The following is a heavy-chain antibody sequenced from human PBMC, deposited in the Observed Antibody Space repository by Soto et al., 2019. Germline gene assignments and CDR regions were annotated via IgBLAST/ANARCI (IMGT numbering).Heavy chain of an antibody. D-gene: IGHD3-22*01. CDR2: ISAYNGNT. J-gene: IGHJ5*02. CDR1: GYTFTSYG. CDR3: ARVLIDYYDSSGLNWFDP. Sequence: ASVKVSCKASGYTFTSYGISWVRQAPGQGLEWMGWISAYNGNTNYAQKLQGRVTMTTDTSTSTAYMELRSLRSDDTAVYYCARVLIDYYDSSGLNWFDPWGQGTPVTVSS. V-gene: IGHV1-18*01.